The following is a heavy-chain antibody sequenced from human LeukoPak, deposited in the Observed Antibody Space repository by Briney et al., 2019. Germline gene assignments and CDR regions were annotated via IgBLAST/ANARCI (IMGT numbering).Heavy chain of an antibody. D-gene: IGHD2-15*01. J-gene: IGHJ5*02. V-gene: IGHV3-74*01. Sequence: GGSLRLSCAASGFTLSSHWMHWVRQAPGKGLVWVSRINSDGSTTNYADSVKGRFTISRDNVENTLYLQMNSLSVEDTAVYYCTRRVSATCWFDRWGQGTLVTVSS. CDR2: INSDGSTT. CDR3: TRRVSATCWFDR. CDR1: GFTLSSHW.